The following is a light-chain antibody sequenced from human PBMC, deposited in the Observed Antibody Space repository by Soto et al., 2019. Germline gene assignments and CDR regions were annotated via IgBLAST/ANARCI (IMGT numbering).Light chain of an antibody. Sequence: QSALTQPASVSGSPGQSITISCTGTSSDVGGYNYVSWYQQHPGKAPKLMISEVSNRPSGVSNRFSGSKSGNTASLTISGLQAEDEADYYCSSYTSTNPPVFGGGTKLTVL. J-gene: IGLJ2*01. CDR3: SSYTSTNPPV. CDR2: EVS. V-gene: IGLV2-14*01. CDR1: SSDVGGYNY.